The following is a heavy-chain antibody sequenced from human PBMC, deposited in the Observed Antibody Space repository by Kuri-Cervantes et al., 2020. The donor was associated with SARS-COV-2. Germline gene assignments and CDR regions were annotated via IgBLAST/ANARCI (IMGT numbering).Heavy chain of an antibody. D-gene: IGHD2-2*02. CDR3: AREYCSSTSCYNDAFDI. Sequence: SETLSLTCTVTGDSVNSINYYWTWIRQSPGKGLEWIGYIYYNGDTNYNPSLKSRVTISVDTSKNQFSLKLSSVTAADTAVYYCAREYCSSTSCYNDAFDIWGQGTMVTVSS. V-gene: IGHV4-61*01. J-gene: IGHJ3*02. CDR2: IYYNGDT. CDR1: GDSVNSINYY.